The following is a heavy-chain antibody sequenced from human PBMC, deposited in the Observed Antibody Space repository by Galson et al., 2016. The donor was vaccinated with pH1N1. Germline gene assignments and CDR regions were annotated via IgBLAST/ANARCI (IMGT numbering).Heavy chain of an antibody. CDR3: AKQGPILTGLPTFARNYYHYMDG. V-gene: IGHV3-23*01. Sequence: SLRLSCAASGFTFSSHAMNWVRQAPGKGLEWVSIISGSGGITYYADSVKGRFTISRDNSKSTLSLQVNSLRAEDTAIYYCAKQGPILTGLPTFARNYYHYMDGWGKGTTVTVSS. CDR1: GFTFSSHA. CDR2: ISGSGGIT. D-gene: IGHD2-15*01. J-gene: IGHJ6*03.